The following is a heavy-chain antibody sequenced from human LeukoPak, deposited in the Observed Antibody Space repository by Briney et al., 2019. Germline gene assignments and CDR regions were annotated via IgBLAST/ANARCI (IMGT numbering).Heavy chain of an antibody. CDR3: ATMDQIFDYGGNSGFDY. CDR2: VDPEDGET. CDR1: GYTFTDYY. Sequence: GASVKVSCKASGYTFTDYYMHWVQQAPGKGLEWMGRVDPEDGETIYAEKFQGRVTITADTSTDTAYMELSSLRSEDTAVYYCATMDQIFDYGGNSGFDYWGQGTLVTVSS. V-gene: IGHV1-69-2*01. J-gene: IGHJ4*02. D-gene: IGHD4-23*01.